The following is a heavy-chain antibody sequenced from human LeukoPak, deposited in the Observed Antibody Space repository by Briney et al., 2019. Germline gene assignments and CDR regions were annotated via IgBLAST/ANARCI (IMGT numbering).Heavy chain of an antibody. CDR1: GFTFSSYA. CDR3: ATHRHSSSWYAEPDLVS. CDR2: ISGSGGST. J-gene: IGHJ4*02. V-gene: IGHV3-23*01. D-gene: IGHD6-13*01. Sequence: PGGSLRLSCAASGFTFSSYAMSWVRQAPGKGLEWVSAISGSGGSTYYADSVKGRFTISRDNSKNTLYLQMNSLRAEDTAVYYCATHRHSSSWYAEPDLVSWGQGTLVTVSS.